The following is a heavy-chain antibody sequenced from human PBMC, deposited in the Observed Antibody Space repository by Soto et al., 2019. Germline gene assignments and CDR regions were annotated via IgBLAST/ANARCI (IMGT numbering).Heavy chain of an antibody. CDR3: ASAYGSGSSPDY. V-gene: IGHV3-33*01. CDR2: IWYDGSNK. D-gene: IGHD3-10*01. Sequence: HPGGSLKPSFARSGFTSSGYAFTGVRTAPGNVLEWVAVIWYDGSNKYYADSVKGRFTISRDNSKNTLYLQMNSLRAEDTAVYYCASAYGSGSSPDYWGQGTQVTVSS. CDR1: GFTSSGYA. J-gene: IGHJ4*02.